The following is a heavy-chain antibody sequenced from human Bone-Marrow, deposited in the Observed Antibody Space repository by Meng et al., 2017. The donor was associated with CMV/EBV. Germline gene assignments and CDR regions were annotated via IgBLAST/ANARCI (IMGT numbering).Heavy chain of an antibody. Sequence: QVHGVELGGGVVQPGRSLTLSCAAFGFTFSSYAMLWLRQAPGKGLEWVAVISYDGSNKYYADSVKGRFTISRDNSKNTLYLQMNSLRAEDTAVYYCARGLPALFDYWGQGTLVTVSS. V-gene: IGHV3-30-3*01. J-gene: IGHJ4*02. CDR1: GFTFSSYA. CDR2: ISYDGSNK. CDR3: ARGLPALFDY.